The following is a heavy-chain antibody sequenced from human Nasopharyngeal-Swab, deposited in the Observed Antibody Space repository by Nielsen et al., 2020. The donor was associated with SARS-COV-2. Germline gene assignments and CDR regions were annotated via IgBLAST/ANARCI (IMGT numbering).Heavy chain of an antibody. Sequence: GESLKISCAASGFTFSSYSMNWVRQAPGKGLEWVSSISSSSSYIYYADSVKGRFTTSRDNAKNSLYLQMNSLRAEDTAVYYCAREDYGGNMNYWGQGTLVTVSS. V-gene: IGHV3-21*01. D-gene: IGHD4-23*01. J-gene: IGHJ4*02. CDR1: GFTFSSYS. CDR2: ISSSSSYI. CDR3: AREDYGGNMNY.